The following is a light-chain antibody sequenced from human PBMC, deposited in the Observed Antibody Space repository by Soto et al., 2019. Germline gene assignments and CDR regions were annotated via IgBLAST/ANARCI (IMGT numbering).Light chain of an antibody. Sequence: EIVLTQSPGTLSLSPGERATLSCRASQSVSSSYLAWYQQKPGQAPRLRLYGASSRATGIPDRCSGSGSGTHLTLTISRLEPEDFAVYYCQQYGSSPWTFGQGTKVEIK. J-gene: IGKJ1*01. CDR2: GAS. CDR1: QSVSSSY. V-gene: IGKV3-20*01. CDR3: QQYGSSPWT.